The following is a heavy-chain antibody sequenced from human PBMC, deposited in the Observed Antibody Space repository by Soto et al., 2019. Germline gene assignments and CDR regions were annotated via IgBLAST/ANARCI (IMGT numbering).Heavy chain of an antibody. J-gene: IGHJ4*02. CDR3: ARGLSSSGWYDY. Sequence: QVQLVQSGAEVKKPGASVKVSCKASGYTFTGYYMHWVRQAPGQGLEWMGWINPNSGGTNYAQKFQGWXXMXRXXSISTAYRELSRLRSDDTAVYYCARGLSSSGWYDYWGPGTLVTVSS. V-gene: IGHV1-2*04. CDR1: GYTFTGYY. D-gene: IGHD6-19*01. CDR2: INPNSGGT.